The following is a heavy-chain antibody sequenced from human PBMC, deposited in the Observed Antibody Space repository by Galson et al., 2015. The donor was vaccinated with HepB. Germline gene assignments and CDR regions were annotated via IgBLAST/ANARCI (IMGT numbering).Heavy chain of an antibody. CDR3: ARDPNYYDSSGYPYFDY. V-gene: IGHV1-69*04. J-gene: IGHJ4*02. CDR2: IIPILGIA. CDR1: GGTFSSYA. D-gene: IGHD3-22*01. Sequence: SVKVSCKASGGTFSSYAISWVRQAPGQGLEWMGRIIPILGIANYAQKFQGRITITADKSTSTAYMELSSLRSEDTAVYYCARDPNYYDSSGYPYFDYWGQGTLVTVSS.